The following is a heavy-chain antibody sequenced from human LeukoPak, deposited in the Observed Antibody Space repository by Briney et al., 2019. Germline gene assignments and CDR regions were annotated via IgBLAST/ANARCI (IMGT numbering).Heavy chain of an antibody. V-gene: IGHV4-39*07. CDR2: IYYSGST. CDR1: GGSIRSSSYY. CDR3: ARDLYSSKTNDAFVI. Sequence: KTSETLSLTCTVSGGSIRSSSYYWGWIRQPPGKGLQWIGSIYYSGSTYYNPSLKSRVTISLDTSKNQFSLKLSSVTAADTAVYYCARDLYSSKTNDAFVIWGQGTMVTVSS. D-gene: IGHD6-13*01. J-gene: IGHJ3*02.